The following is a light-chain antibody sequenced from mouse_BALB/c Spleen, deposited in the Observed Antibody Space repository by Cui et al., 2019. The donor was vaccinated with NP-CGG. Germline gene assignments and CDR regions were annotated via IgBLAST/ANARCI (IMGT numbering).Light chain of an antibody. V-gene: IGLV1*01. CDR3: ALWYSNHWV. J-gene: IGLJ1*01. CDR1: TGAVTTSNY. Sequence: QAVVTKESALTTSPGETVTLTCRSSTGAVTTSNYANWVQENPDHLFTGLIGGTNNRAPGVPARFSGSLIGDKAALTITGAQTEDEAIYFCALWYSNHWVFGGGTKLTVL. CDR2: GTN.